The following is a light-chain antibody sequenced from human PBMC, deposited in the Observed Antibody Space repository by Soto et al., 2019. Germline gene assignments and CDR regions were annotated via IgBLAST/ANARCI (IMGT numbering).Light chain of an antibody. V-gene: IGLV1-47*01. CDR3: AAWGNSLSGVV. CDR2: RNN. Sequence: QSVLTQPPSASGTPGQRVTISCSGSSSHIGNNYVYWYQQFPGTAPKLLISRNNQRPSGVPDRFSGSKSGTSASLAISGLRSEDEADYYCAAWGNSLSGVVFGGGTKLTVL. CDR1: SSHIGNNY. J-gene: IGLJ2*01.